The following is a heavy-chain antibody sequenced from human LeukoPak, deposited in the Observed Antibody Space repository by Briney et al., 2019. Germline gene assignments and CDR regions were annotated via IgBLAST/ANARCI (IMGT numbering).Heavy chain of an antibody. CDR3: ARKAAAANTFDY. V-gene: IGHV1-69*06. D-gene: IGHD6-13*01. CDR1: GGTFSSYA. Sequence: ASVKVSCKASGGTFSSYAISWVRQAHGQGLEWMGGIIPIFGTANYAQKFQGRVTITADKSTSTAYMELSSLRSEDTAVYYCARKAAAANTFDYWGQGTLVTVSS. CDR2: IIPIFGTA. J-gene: IGHJ4*02.